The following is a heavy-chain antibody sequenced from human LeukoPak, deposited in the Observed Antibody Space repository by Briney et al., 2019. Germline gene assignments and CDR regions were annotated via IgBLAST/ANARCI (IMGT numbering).Heavy chain of an antibody. V-gene: IGHV4-38-2*01. Sequence: PSETLSLTCAVSGYSISSGYYWGWIRQPPGKGLEWIGSIYHSGSTYYNPSLKSRVTISVDTSKNQFSLKLSSVTAADTAVYYCARARGYSYGEVLENWGQGTLVTVSS. CDR2: IYHSGST. D-gene: IGHD5-18*01. CDR1: GYSISSGYY. J-gene: IGHJ4*02. CDR3: ARARGYSYGEVLEN.